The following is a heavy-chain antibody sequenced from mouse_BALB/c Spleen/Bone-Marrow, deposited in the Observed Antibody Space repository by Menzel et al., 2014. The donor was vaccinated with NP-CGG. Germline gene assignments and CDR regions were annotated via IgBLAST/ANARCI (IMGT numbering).Heavy chain of an antibody. Sequence: EVQLQESGGGLVQPGGSRKLSCAASGFTFSSFGMHWVRQAPEKGLEWVAYISSGSSTIYYADTVKGRFTISRDKPKNALFLQMTSLRSEDAAMYYCAREGDYGNDWYFDVWGAGTTVTVSS. CDR2: ISSGSSTI. CDR1: GFTFSSFG. V-gene: IGHV5-17*02. CDR3: AREGDYGNDWYFDV. D-gene: IGHD2-1*01. J-gene: IGHJ1*01.